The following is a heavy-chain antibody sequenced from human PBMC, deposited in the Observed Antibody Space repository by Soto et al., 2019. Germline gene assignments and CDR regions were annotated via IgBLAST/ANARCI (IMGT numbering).Heavy chain of an antibody. Sequence: GSLRLSCVGSGFGFTRSYMAWVRRTPGEGLEWLANINPDGNDRYYVDSIKGRFTISRDNAKSSLYLQMNNLRAEDTALYYCARDSYAGTDSWGQGTLVTVSS. D-gene: IGHD6-13*01. CDR2: INPDGNDR. CDR1: GFGFTRSY. CDR3: ARDSYAGTDS. J-gene: IGHJ4*02. V-gene: IGHV3-7*05.